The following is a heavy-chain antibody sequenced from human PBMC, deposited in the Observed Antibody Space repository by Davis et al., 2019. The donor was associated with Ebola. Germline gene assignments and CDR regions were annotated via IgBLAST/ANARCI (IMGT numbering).Heavy chain of an antibody. V-gene: IGHV1-69*13. CDR1: GGTFSSYA. J-gene: IGHJ6*02. Sequence: SVKVSCKASGGTFSSYAISWVRQAPGQGLEWMGGIIPIFGTANYAQKFQGRVTITADESTSTAYMELSSLRSEDTAVYYCERMYPARYLYYYGMDVWGQGTTVTVSS. CDR3: ERMYPARYLYYYGMDV. CDR2: IIPIFGTA. D-gene: IGHD1-14*01.